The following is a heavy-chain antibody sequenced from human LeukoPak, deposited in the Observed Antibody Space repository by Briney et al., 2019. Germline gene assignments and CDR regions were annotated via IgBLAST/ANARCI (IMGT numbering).Heavy chain of an antibody. D-gene: IGHD3-22*01. CDR3: ARGRPYYYDSYFDPGFDY. V-gene: IGHV3-30-3*01. CDR1: GFTFSSYA. CDR2: ISYDGSNK. J-gene: IGHJ4*02. Sequence: GRSLRLSCAASGFTFSSYAMHWVRQAPGKGLEWVAVISYDGSNKYYADSVKGRFTISRDNSKNTLYLQMNSLRAEDTAVYYCARGRPYYYDSYFDPGFDYWGQGTLVTVSS.